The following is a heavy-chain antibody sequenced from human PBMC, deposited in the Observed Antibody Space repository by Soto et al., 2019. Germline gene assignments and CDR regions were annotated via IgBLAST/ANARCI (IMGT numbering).Heavy chain of an antibody. CDR2: INHSGST. V-gene: IGHV4-34*01. D-gene: IGHD3-16*02. J-gene: IGHJ4*02. Sequence: SETLSLTCAVYGGSFSGYYWSWIRQPPGKGLEWIGEINHSGSTNYNPSLKSRVTISVDTSKNQFSLKLSSVTAADTAVYYCARAPSEDHVYFCGSYRFTIFDYWGQGTPVTVSS. CDR1: GGSFSGYY. CDR3: ARAPSEDHVYFCGSYRFTIFDY.